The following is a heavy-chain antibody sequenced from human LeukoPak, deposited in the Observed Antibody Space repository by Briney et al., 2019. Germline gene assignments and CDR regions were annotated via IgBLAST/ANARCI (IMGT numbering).Heavy chain of an antibody. CDR2: ISSSSSYI. V-gene: IGHV3-21*01. Sequence: GGALRLSCAASGFTFSSYSMNWVRQAPGKGLGWVSSISSSSSYIYYADSVKGRFTVSRDNAKNSLYLHMNSLRAEDTAVYYCASGRYGDEGFDYWGQGTLVTVSS. D-gene: IGHD4-17*01. CDR1: GFTFSSYS. J-gene: IGHJ4*02. CDR3: ASGRYGDEGFDY.